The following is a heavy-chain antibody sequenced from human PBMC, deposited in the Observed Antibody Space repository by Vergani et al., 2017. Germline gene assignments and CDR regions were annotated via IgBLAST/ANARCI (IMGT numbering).Heavy chain of an antibody. CDR3: AKDHYYGSGSYPYYYYGMDV. CDR2: IRYDGRNK. V-gene: IGHV3-30*02. D-gene: IGHD3-10*01. CDR1: GVTFNSYG. J-gene: IGHJ6*02. Sequence: LVDSGGGVVQPGGSRRLPCAASGVTFNSYGMHWVRKAPGKGLEWVAFIRYDGRNKYYADSVKGRFTNSRDNSKNTLYLQMNSLRAEDTAVFYCAKDHYYGSGSYPYYYYGMDVWGQGTTVTVSS.